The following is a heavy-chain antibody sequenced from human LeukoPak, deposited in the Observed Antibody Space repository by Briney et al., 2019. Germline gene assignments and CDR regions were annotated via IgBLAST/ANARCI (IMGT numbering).Heavy chain of an antibody. CDR2: IYYSGST. J-gene: IGHJ4*02. Sequence: SETLSLTCTVSGGSISSYYWSWIRQPPGKGLEWIGYIYYSGSTNYNPSLKSRVTISVDTSKNQFSLKLNSVTAADTAVYYCARALGDGYNIDYWGQGTLVTVSS. D-gene: IGHD5-24*01. CDR1: GGSISSYY. V-gene: IGHV4-59*01. CDR3: ARALGDGYNIDY.